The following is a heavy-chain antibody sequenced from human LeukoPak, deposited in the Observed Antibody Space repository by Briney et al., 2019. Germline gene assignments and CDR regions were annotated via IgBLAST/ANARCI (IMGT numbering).Heavy chain of an antibody. CDR2: ISGCGST. CDR3: VVSPNQDFYDY. CDR1: GVSMNSHY. Sequence: SETLSLTCSVSGVSMNSHYLNWIRQPPGKGLEWIGFISGCGSTNYNPSLMSRVTMSVETSKRQFSLKLRSVTAADTAVYYCVVSPNQDFYDYWGQGTLVTVSS. J-gene: IGHJ4*02. V-gene: IGHV4-4*09.